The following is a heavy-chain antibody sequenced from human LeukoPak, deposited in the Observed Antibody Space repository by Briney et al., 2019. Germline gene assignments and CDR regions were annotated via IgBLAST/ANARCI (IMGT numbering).Heavy chain of an antibody. V-gene: IGHV4-61*01. CDR3: AREGAGYPDC. CDR1: GGSVSSGSYY. CDR2: IYYSAST. Sequence: SETLSLTCTVSGGSVSSGSYYWSWIRQPPGKGLEWIGYIYYSASTNYNPSLKSRVTISVDTSNNQFSLKLSSVTAADTAVYYCAREGAGYPDCWGQGTLVTVSS. D-gene: IGHD1-1*01. J-gene: IGHJ4*02.